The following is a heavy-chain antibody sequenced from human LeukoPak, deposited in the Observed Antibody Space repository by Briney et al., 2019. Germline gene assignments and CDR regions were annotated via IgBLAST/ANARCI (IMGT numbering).Heavy chain of an antibody. J-gene: IGHJ4*02. CDR3: AKERRYFDY. CDR2: ISDSGRST. V-gene: IGHV3-23*01. CDR1: GFTFSSYA. Sequence: GGSLRLSCAASGFTFSSYAMTWVRQAPGKGLEWVSTISDSGRSTYYADSVKGRFSISRDNSKDTLYLQMNSLRAEDTAVYYCAKERRYFDYWGQGTLVSVSS.